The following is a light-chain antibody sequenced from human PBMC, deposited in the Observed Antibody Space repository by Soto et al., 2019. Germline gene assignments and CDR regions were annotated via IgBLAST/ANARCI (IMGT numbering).Light chain of an antibody. V-gene: IGKV3-15*01. Sequence: EIVMTQSPATLSVSPGERVTLSCRASQNIRSDLAWYQQKPGQAPRLLMYAASIRATGVPARFSGSGSGTDFTLTISSLQSEDLALYYCQQYINWTFGQGTKVEIK. CDR3: QQYINWT. CDR2: AAS. J-gene: IGKJ1*01. CDR1: QNIRSD.